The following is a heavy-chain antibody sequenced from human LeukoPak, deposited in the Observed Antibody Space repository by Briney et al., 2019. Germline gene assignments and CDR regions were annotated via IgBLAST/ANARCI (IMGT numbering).Heavy chain of an antibody. Sequence: PGGSLRLSCAASGFTFSSYSMNWVRQAPGKGLEWVSYISSSSSTIYYADSVKGRFTISRDNAKNSLYLQMNSLRAEDTAVYYCARDQHKHKSSYYYYYYMDVWGKGTTVTVSS. CDR2: ISSSSSTI. D-gene: IGHD2-21*01. CDR3: ARDQHKHKSSYYYYYYMDV. V-gene: IGHV3-48*01. CDR1: GFTFSSYS. J-gene: IGHJ6*03.